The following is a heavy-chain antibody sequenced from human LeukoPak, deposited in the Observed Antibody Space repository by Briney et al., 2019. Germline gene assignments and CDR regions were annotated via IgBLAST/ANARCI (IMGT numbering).Heavy chain of an antibody. D-gene: IGHD5-24*01. CDR2: ISWDGGST. CDR3: AKEPVEMATNGGFDY. CDR1: GFTFDDYT. Sequence: GGSLRLSCAASGFTFDDYTMHWVRQAPGKGLEWVSLISWDGGSTYYADSVKGRFTISRDNSKNSLYLQMNSLRTEDTALYYCAKEPVEMATNGGFDYWGQGTLVTVSS. V-gene: IGHV3-43*01. J-gene: IGHJ4*02.